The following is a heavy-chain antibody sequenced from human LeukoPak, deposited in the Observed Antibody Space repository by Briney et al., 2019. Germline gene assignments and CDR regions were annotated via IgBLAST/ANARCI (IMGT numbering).Heavy chain of an antibody. V-gene: IGHV3-30*18. CDR2: ISYDGSNK. CDR3: AKDQYSSGWYLFYYYMDV. J-gene: IGHJ6*03. Sequence: GGSLRLSCAASGITFSSYGMHWVRQAPGKGLEWVAVISYDGSNKYYADSVKGRFTISRDNSKNTLYLQMNSLRAEDTAVYYCAKDQYSSGWYLFYYYMDVWGKGTTVTVSS. CDR1: GITFSSYG. D-gene: IGHD6-19*01.